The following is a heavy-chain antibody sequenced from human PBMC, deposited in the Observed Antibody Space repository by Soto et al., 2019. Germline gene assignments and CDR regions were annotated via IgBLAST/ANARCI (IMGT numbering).Heavy chain of an antibody. V-gene: IGHV3-30*18. J-gene: IGHJ4*02. CDR1: GFPFSSYG. D-gene: IGHD6-13*01. CDR3: AKDPPSSIAAAVDY. Sequence: GGSLRLSCAASGFPFSSYGMHWVRQAPGKGLEWVAVISYDGSNKYYADSVKGRFTISRDNSKNTLYLQMNSLRAEDTAVYYCAKDPPSSIAAAVDYRGQGTLVTVSS. CDR2: ISYDGSNK.